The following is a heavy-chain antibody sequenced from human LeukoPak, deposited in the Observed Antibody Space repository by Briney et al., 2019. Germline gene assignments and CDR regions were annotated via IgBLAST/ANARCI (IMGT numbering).Heavy chain of an antibody. CDR2: IKQDGSEK. D-gene: IGHD3-22*01. CDR3: AREYSSGYRYYYYMDV. CDR1: GFTFSSYG. V-gene: IGHV3-7*01. J-gene: IGHJ6*03. Sequence: GGSLRLSCAASGFTFSSYGMHWVRQAPGKGLEWVANIKQDGSEKYYVDSVKGRFTISRDNAKNSLYLQMNSLRAEDTAVYYCAREYSSGYRYYYYMDVWGKGTTVTVSS.